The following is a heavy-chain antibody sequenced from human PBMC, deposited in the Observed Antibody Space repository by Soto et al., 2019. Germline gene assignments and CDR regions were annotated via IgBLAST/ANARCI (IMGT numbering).Heavy chain of an antibody. D-gene: IGHD4-4*01. CDR3: ARGDYNAYFDF. Sequence: QVQLQESGPGLVKPSQTLSLTCAVSGVSINTGGYSWNWIRQSPGKALEWMGHIYQSGSTYYKPSLQGRITISVDMSNNDFSLEVTSVTPADTAVYFCARGDYNAYFDFWGQGAQVTVSS. CDR2: IYQSGST. CDR1: GVSINTGGYS. V-gene: IGHV4-30-2*06. J-gene: IGHJ4*02.